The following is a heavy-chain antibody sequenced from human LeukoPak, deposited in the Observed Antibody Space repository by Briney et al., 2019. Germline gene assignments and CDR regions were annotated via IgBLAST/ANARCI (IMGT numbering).Heavy chain of an antibody. CDR2: ISAYNGNT. CDR3: ARLPHTSYYYYYMDV. Sequence: ASVKVSCKASGYTFTSYGISWVRQAPGQGLEWMGWISAYNGNTNYAQKLQGRVTMTTDTSTSTAYVELRSLRSDDTAVYYCARLPHTSYYYYYMDVWGKGTTVTVSS. J-gene: IGHJ6*03. V-gene: IGHV1-18*01. CDR1: GYTFTSYG.